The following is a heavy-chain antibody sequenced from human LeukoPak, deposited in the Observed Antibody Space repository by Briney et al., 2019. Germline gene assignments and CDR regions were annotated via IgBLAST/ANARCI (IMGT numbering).Heavy chain of an antibody. D-gene: IGHD3-22*01. CDR1: GGSFSGYY. CDR2: INHSGST. CDR3: ATSDSSGSLDAFDI. J-gene: IGHJ3*02. V-gene: IGHV4-34*01. Sequence: PSETLSLTCAVYGGSFSGYYWSWIRQPPGKGLEWIGEINHSGSTNYNPSLKSRVTISVDTSKNQFSLKLSSATAADTAVYYCATSDSSGSLDAFDIWGQGTMVTVPS.